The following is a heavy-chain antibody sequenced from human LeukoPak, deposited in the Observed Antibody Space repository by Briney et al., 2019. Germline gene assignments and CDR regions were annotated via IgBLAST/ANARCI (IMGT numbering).Heavy chain of an antibody. Sequence: GGSLRLSCAGSGFTFSSYWMTWVRQAPGKGLEWVANIKQDGSEKYYVDSVKGRFTISRDNAKNTLYLQMNSLRAEDTALYYCATSARTYIGSSLDYWGQGTLVTVSS. CDR2: IKQDGSEK. J-gene: IGHJ4*02. D-gene: IGHD2-15*01. CDR3: ATSARTYIGSSLDY. CDR1: GFTFSSYW. V-gene: IGHV3-7*01.